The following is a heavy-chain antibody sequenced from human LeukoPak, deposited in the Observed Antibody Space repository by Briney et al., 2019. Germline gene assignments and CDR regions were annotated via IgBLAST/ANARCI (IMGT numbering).Heavy chain of an antibody. CDR1: GFTFSSYA. V-gene: IGHV3-30*04. J-gene: IGHJ4*02. D-gene: IGHD3-9*01. CDR2: ISYDGSNK. CDR3: ARSRYFDWLCPFDY. Sequence: PGRSLRLSCAASGFTFSSYAMHWVRQAPGKGLEWVAVISYDGSNKYYADSVKGRFTISRDNSKNTLYLQMNSLRAEDTAVYYCARSRYFDWLCPFDYWGQGTLVTDSS.